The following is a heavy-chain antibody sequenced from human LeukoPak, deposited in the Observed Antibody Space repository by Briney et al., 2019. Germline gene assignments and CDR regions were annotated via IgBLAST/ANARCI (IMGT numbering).Heavy chain of an antibody. CDR3: ARDQDGATFQIDY. J-gene: IGHJ4*02. Sequence: GGSLRLSCAASGFTFSSYAMHWVRQAPGKGLEWVAVISYDGSNKYYADSVKGRFTISRDNSKNTPYLQMNSLRAEDTAVYYCARDQDGATFQIDYWGQGTLVTVSS. V-gene: IGHV3-30*04. CDR1: GFTFSSYA. CDR2: ISYDGSNK. D-gene: IGHD3-16*01.